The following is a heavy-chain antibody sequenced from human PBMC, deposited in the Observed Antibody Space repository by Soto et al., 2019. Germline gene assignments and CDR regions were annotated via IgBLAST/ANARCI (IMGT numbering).Heavy chain of an antibody. CDR1: CGSFRGFY. CDR3: ARGVPVSSSLYGMDV. CDR2: ISHSGSA. V-gene: IGHV4-34*01. Sequence: SGTLAPTCAVYCGSFRGFYWGWVRQPPGKGLEGIGEISHSGSANYNPPVKSRVTISVDTSKNQFSLKLSSVTAADTAVYYCARGVPVSSSLYGMDVWGQGTTVTVSS. D-gene: IGHD6-6*01. J-gene: IGHJ6*02.